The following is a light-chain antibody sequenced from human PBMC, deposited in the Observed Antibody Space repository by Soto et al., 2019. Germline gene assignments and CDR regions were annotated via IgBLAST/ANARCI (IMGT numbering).Light chain of an antibody. CDR1: TSDIGRYNF. Sequence: QSVLTQPASVSGSPGQSITISCSGTTSDIGRYNFVSWYQQHPGKAPKLIIYEVTVRPSGLSNRFSASKSGTTASLTISGLQDEDEAVYYRSSHTSSTYWVFGGGTKLTVL. J-gene: IGLJ3*02. CDR2: EVT. CDR3: SSHTSSTYWV. V-gene: IGLV2-14*01.